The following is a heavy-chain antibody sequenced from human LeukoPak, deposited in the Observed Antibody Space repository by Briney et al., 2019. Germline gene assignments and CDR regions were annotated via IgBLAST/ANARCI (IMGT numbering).Heavy chain of an antibody. V-gene: IGHV3-23*01. J-gene: IGHJ4*02. CDR3: AKWKYSNSGIDDY. Sequence: QTSETLSLTCTVSGGSIISSNHYWGWTRQPPGKGLEWVSVISGSGDNTYYADSVKGRFTISRDNSKNMLYLQMNSLRAEDTAVYYCAKWKYSNSGIDDYWGQGTLVTVSS. D-gene: IGHD6-6*01. CDR1: GGSIISSNHY. CDR2: ISGSGDNT.